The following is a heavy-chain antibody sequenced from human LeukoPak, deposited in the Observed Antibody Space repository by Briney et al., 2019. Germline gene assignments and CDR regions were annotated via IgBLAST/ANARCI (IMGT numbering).Heavy chain of an antibody. Sequence: GGSLRLSCAASGFTFSSFAMSWVRQAPGKGLEWVSAISGSGGDTYYADSVKGRFTISRDNSKNTLYLQMNSLRAEDTAVYYCTKDPNGDYVGAFDPWDQGTLVTVSS. CDR2: ISGSGGDT. D-gene: IGHD4-17*01. J-gene: IGHJ5*02. V-gene: IGHV3-23*01. CDR1: GFTFSSFA. CDR3: TKDPNGDYVGAFDP.